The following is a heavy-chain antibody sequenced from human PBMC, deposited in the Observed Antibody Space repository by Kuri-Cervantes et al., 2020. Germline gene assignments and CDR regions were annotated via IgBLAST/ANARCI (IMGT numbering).Heavy chain of an antibody. CDR2: KWYDGSNK. V-gene: IGHV3-33*01. J-gene: IGHJ4*02. CDR3: ARDTGALALRGYRPHYFDY. CDR1: GFTFSSYG. D-gene: IGHD5-18*01. Sequence: GESLKISCAASGFTFSSYGMHWVRQAPGKGLEWVAVKWYDGSNKYYADSVKGRFTISRDNSKNTLYLQMNSLRAEDTAVYYCARDTGALALRGYRPHYFDYWGQGTLVTVSS.